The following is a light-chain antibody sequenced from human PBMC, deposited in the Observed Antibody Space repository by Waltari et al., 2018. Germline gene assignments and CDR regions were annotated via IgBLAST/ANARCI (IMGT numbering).Light chain of an antibody. V-gene: IGLV2-14*01. CDR3: LAHASTSARV. CDR1: SSDVGAHDF. J-gene: IGLJ3*02. Sequence: QSALTQPASVSGSPGQSITISCTVTSSDVGAHDFVSWYQQHPGKAPTVIIYEVTNRPSGVSNRFSGSKSGNTASLTISGLRVEDEADYYCLAHASTSARVFGGGTKLTVL. CDR2: EVT.